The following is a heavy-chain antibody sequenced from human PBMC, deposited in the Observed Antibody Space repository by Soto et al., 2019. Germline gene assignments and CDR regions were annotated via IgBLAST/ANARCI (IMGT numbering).Heavy chain of an antibody. CDR2: ISAGGGST. J-gene: IGHJ5*02. V-gene: IGHV3-23*01. CDR3: AKGSPLANDGDVIYFDP. CDR1: GFAFGTSA. D-gene: IGHD3-3*02. Sequence: EVQLLESGGDLVQPGGSLRLSCAASGFAFGTSAMSWVRQVPGKGLEWVSSISAGGGSTNYAASVKGRFTVSRDNSENTLSLRMSSLGVADTAIYYCAKGSPLANDGDVIYFDPWGQGTLVTVSS.